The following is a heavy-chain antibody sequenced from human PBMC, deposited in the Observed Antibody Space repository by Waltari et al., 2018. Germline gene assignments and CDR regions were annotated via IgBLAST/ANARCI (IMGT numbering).Heavy chain of an antibody. J-gene: IGHJ4*02. D-gene: IGHD5-12*01. CDR1: GFTFSSYG. CDR3: ARAGRDGYRLGPPTDY. V-gene: IGHV3-33*01. Sequence: QVQLVESGGGVVQPGRSLRLSCAASGFTFSSYGMHWVRQAPGKGLEWGAVIWYDGSNKYYADSVKGRFTISRDNSKNTLYLQMNSLRAEDTAVYYCARAGRDGYRLGPPTDYWGQGTLVTVSS. CDR2: IWYDGSNK.